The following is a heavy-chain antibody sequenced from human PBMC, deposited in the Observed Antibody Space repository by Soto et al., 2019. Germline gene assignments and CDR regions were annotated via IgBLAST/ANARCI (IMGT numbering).Heavy chain of an antibody. J-gene: IGHJ3*02. CDR2: IGSGSHSI. V-gene: IGHV3-48*01. Sequence: GGSLRLSCAASGFSFTTYSMNWIRQSPGKGLEWVSYIGSGSHSISYADSVKGRFTISRDNARNSLFLQMNTLRAEDTAVYYCVKDENYAFDIWGQGTMVTVSS. CDR3: VKDENYAFDI. CDR1: GFSFTTYS.